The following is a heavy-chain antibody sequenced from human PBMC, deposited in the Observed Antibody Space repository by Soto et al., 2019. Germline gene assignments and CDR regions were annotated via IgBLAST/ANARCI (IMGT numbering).Heavy chain of an antibody. CDR1: GGSISSGDYY. CDR3: ARDVPGGGSGYDYPYYYYGMDV. CDR2: IQYSGNT. J-gene: IGHJ6*02. D-gene: IGHD5-12*01. V-gene: IGHV4-30-4*02. Sequence: SETLSLTCTVSGGSISSGDYYWSWIRQPPGKGLEWIGYIQYSGNTYYNPSLKSRVTISVYTSKNQFSLKLSSVTAADTAVYYSARDVPGGGSGYDYPYYYYGMDVWGQGTTVTVSS.